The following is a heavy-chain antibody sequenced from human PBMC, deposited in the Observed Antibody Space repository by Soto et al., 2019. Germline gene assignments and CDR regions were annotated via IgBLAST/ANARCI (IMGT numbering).Heavy chain of an antibody. CDR3: VRDRSGSYLEGFDY. CDR2: IKHDGSEK. J-gene: IGHJ4*02. CDR1: GFTFSSFW. V-gene: IGHV3-7*01. D-gene: IGHD1-26*01. Sequence: GGSLRLSCAASGFTFSSFWMTWVRQAPGKGLEWVANIKHDGSEKYYVESVKGRFTISRDNARNSLFLEMKSLRSEDTAVYSCVRDRSGSYLEGFDYWGQGTLVTVSS.